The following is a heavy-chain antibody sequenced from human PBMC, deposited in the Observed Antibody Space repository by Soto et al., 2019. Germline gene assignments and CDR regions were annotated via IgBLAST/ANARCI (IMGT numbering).Heavy chain of an antibody. CDR2: IIPIFGTA. Sequence: QVPLVQSGAEVKKPGSSVKVSCKASGGTFSSYAISWVRQAPGQGLEWMGGIIPIFGTANYAQKFQGRVTITADESTSTAYMELSSLGSEDTAVYYCARGGIAAAGTGRYYYGMDVWGQGTTVTVSS. CDR1: GGTFSSYA. CDR3: ARGGIAAAGTGRYYYGMDV. J-gene: IGHJ6*02. V-gene: IGHV1-69*01. D-gene: IGHD6-13*01.